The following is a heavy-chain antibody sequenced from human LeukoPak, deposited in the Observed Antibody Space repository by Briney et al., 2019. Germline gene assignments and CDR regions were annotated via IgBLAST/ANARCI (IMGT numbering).Heavy chain of an antibody. CDR1: GYSFTSYW. CDR3: ARLVVVAATCWFDP. Sequence: HGESLKISCKGSGYSFTSYWIGWVRQMPGKGLEWMGIIYPGDSDTRYSPSFLGQVTISADKSISTAYLQWSSLKASDTAMYYCARLVVVAATCWFDPWGQGTLVTVSS. J-gene: IGHJ5*02. CDR2: IYPGDSDT. V-gene: IGHV5-51*01. D-gene: IGHD2-15*01.